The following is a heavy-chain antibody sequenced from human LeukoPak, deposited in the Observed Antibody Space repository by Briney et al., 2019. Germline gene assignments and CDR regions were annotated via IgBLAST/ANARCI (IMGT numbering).Heavy chain of an antibody. CDR3: AKGRFGFDY. CDR2: ISGSGGST. D-gene: IGHD3-3*01. J-gene: IGHJ4*02. Sequence: GGSLRLSCAASGFIFSSYAMSWVRQAPGKGLEWVSAISGSGGSTYYADSVKGRFTISRDNSRNTLYLQMSSLRVEDTAVYYCAKGRFGFDYWGQGTLVTVSS. CDR1: GFIFSSYA. V-gene: IGHV3-23*01.